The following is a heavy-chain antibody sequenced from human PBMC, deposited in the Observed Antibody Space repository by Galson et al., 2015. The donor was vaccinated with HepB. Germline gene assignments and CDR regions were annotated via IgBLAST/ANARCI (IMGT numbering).Heavy chain of an antibody. Sequence: SVKVSCKASGYTFTSYGISWVRQAPGQRLEWMGWISAYNGNTNYAQKLQGRVTMTTDTSTSTAYMELSSLRSEDTAVYYCARHPPNYYDSSGYTYFQHWGQGTLVTVSS. J-gene: IGHJ1*01. CDR1: GYTFTSYG. CDR3: ARHPPNYYDSSGYTYFQH. V-gene: IGHV1-18*01. D-gene: IGHD3-22*01. CDR2: ISAYNGNT.